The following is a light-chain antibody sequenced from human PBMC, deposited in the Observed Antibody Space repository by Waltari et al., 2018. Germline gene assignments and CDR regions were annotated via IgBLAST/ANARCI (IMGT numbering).Light chain of an antibody. J-gene: IGKJ1*01. CDR3: LQQNTYPWT. Sequence: DLQLTQSPPSPSAAVGDRVTLTCRASQAIRTDLAWYQQQPGKAPKRLIHAASIVQGGVPSRFRGSGLGTEFTLTVSLMQPEDFATYYCLQQNTYPWTFGQGTKVEIK. CDR1: QAIRTD. V-gene: IGKV1-17*01. CDR2: AAS.